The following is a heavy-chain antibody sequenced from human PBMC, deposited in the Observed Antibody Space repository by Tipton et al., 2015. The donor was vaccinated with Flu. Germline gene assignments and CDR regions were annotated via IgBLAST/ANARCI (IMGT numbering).Heavy chain of an antibody. Sequence: GSLRLSCAASGFTFSSYEMNWVRQAPGKGLEWVSSVGGSGVSAYYTDSVTGRFTISRDNSKNTLYLQMSSLRTEDTGIYYCAGVFSGSISWGQGTLVTVSS. J-gene: IGHJ5*02. V-gene: IGHV3-23*01. CDR2: VGGSGVSA. CDR3: AGVFSGSIS. D-gene: IGHD6-19*01. CDR1: GFTFSSYE.